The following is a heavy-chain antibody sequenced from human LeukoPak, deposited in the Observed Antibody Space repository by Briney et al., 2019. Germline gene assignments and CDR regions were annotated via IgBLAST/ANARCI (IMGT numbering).Heavy chain of an antibody. CDR2: IYYSGST. V-gene: IGHV4-59*01. CDR3: ARRVAATDY. D-gene: IGHD2-15*01. CDR1: GGSISSYY. J-gene: IGHJ4*02. Sequence: PSETLSLTCTVSGGSISSYYWSWIRQPPGKGLEWIGYIYYSGSTNYNPSLKSRVTISVDMSKNQFSLKLSSVTAADMAVYYCARRVAATDYWGQGTLVTVSS.